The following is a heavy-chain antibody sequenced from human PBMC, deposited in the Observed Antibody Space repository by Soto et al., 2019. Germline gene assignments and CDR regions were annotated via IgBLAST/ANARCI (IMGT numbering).Heavy chain of an antibody. D-gene: IGHD3-10*01. CDR3: ARHDGSRSTDY. CDR1: GGSISSSSYY. J-gene: IGHJ4*02. Sequence: PLETLSLTCTVSGGSISSSSYYWGWIRQPPGKGLECIGSIYYSGSTSYNPSLRSRVTISVDTSKNQFSLKLSSVTAADTAVYFCARHDGSRSTDYWGQGTLVTVSS. CDR2: IYYSGST. V-gene: IGHV4-39*01.